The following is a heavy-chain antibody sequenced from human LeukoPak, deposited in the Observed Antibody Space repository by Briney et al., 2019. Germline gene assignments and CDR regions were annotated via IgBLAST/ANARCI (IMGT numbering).Heavy chain of an antibody. CDR1: GYIFTNYW. CDR3: ARRVTFGGSIVAAFDI. CDR2: IYPGDFDT. V-gene: IGHV5-51*01. D-gene: IGHD3-16*02. J-gene: IGHJ3*02. Sequence: GVSLKISCKGSGYIFTNYWIGWVRQMPGKGPEWMGIIYPGDFDTRYSPSFEGRVTISAEKSISTAYLQWSSLKASDTAIYYCARRVTFGGSIVAAFDIWGQGTMVTVSS.